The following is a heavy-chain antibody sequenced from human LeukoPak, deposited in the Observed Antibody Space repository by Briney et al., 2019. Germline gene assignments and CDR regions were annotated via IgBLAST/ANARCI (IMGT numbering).Heavy chain of an antibody. Sequence: GGSLRLSCAASGLTFTSYGMHWVRQAPGKGLEWVAFIWFDGTDKYYADSVKGRFTISRDNSKNTLYLQMNSLRPEDTAIYHCAKARSHSGYEPFDDWGQGTLVTVSS. CDR1: GLTFTSYG. V-gene: IGHV3-30*02. J-gene: IGHJ4*02. D-gene: IGHD5-12*01. CDR2: IWFDGTDK. CDR3: AKARSHSGYEPFDD.